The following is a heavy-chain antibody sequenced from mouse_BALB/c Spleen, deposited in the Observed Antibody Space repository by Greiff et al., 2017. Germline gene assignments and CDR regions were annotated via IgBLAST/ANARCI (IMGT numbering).Heavy chain of an antibody. V-gene: IGHV5-15*02. CDR2: ISNLAYSI. CDR1: GFTFSDYG. D-gene: IGHD1-1*01. CDR3: ARDHGSSPMDY. J-gene: IGHJ4*01. Sequence: EVQRVESGGGLVQPGGSRKLSCAASGFTFSDYGMAWVRQAPGKGPEWVAFISNLAYSIYYADTVTGRFTISRENAKNTLYLEMSSLRSEDTAMYYCARDHGSSPMDYWGQGTSVTVSS.